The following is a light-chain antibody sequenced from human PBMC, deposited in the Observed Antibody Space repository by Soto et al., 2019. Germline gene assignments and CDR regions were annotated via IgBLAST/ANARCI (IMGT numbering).Light chain of an antibody. CDR3: GSITRSSTSV. Sequence: QSALSQPASVSGSPGQSTTISCTGTSSVVGGFEYVSWYQHQPGKAPKLIIYDVTKRPSGVSNRFSGSKSGNTASLTISGIQAEDEGDYYCGSITRSSTSVFGTGTKVTVL. CDR2: DVT. V-gene: IGLV2-14*01. CDR1: SSVVGGFEY. J-gene: IGLJ1*01.